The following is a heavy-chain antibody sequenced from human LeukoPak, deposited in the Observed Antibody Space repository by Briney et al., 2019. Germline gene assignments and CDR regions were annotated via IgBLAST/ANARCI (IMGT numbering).Heavy chain of an antibody. Sequence: SVKVSCKASGGTFSSYAISWVRQAPGQGLEWMGGIIPIFGTANYAQKFQGRVTITADESTSTAYMELSSLRSEDTAVYYCARGGDSSSWYVSFHLNYWGQGTLVTVSS. V-gene: IGHV1-69*13. CDR3: ARGGDSSSWYVSFHLNY. CDR2: IIPIFGTA. D-gene: IGHD6-13*01. CDR1: GGTFSSYA. J-gene: IGHJ4*02.